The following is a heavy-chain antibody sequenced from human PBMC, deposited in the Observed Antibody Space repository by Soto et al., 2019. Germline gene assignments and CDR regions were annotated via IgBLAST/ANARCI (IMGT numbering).Heavy chain of an antibody. J-gene: IGHJ4*02. CDR2: IIPIFGTA. CDR1: GGTFSSYA. V-gene: IGHV1-69*01. D-gene: IGHD3-22*01. Sequence: QVQLVQSGAEVKKPGSSVKVSCKASGGTFSSYAISWVRQAPGQGLEWMGGIIPIFGTANYAQKFQGRVTITADESTSTAYMELSSLRSEDTAVYYCARDYYDSSGYYNDYWGQGPLVTVSS. CDR3: ARDYYDSSGYYNDY.